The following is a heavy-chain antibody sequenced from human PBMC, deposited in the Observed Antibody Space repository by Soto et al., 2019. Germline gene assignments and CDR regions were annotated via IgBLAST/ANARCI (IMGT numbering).Heavy chain of an antibody. D-gene: IGHD6-6*01. V-gene: IGHV3-74*01. Sequence: GGSLRLSCAASGFTFISSCMHWVRQAPGKGLVWVSRIKSDGSSTSYADSVKGRFTISRDNAKNTLYLQMNSLRAEDTAVYYCARRYSSSSREDYYYGMDVWGQGTTVTVSS. CDR2: IKSDGSST. CDR1: GFTFISSC. J-gene: IGHJ6*02. CDR3: ARRYSSSSREDYYYGMDV.